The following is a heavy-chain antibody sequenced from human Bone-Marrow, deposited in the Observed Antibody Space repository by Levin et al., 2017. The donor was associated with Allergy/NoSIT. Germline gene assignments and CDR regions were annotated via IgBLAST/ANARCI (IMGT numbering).Heavy chain of an antibody. Sequence: GESLKISCKASGYTFTNYGISWVRQAPGQGLEWMGWISTYNGNTNYAQNLQGRVTMTTDTSTNTAYMELRSLRSDDTAVYYCARDRQAGYWGQGTLVTVSS. J-gene: IGHJ4*02. D-gene: IGHD6-25*01. CDR2: ISTYNGNT. V-gene: IGHV1-18*01. CDR1: GYTFTNYG. CDR3: ARDRQAGY.